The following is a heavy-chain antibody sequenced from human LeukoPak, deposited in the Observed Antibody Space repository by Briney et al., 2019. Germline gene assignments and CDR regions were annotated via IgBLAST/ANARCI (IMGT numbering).Heavy chain of an antibody. CDR1: GGSISSSSYY. Sequence: SETLSLTCTVSGGSISSSSYYWGWIRQPPGKGLEWIGSIYYSGSTYYNQSLKSRVTISVDTSKNQFSLKLSSVTAADTAVYYCAREGSKESEDWFDPWGQGTLVTVSS. J-gene: IGHJ5*02. D-gene: IGHD2-15*01. CDR2: IYYSGST. CDR3: AREGSKESEDWFDP. V-gene: IGHV4-39*07.